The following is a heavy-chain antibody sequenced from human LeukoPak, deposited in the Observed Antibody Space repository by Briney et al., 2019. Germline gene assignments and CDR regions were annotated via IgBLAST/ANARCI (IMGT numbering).Heavy chain of an antibody. V-gene: IGHV5-51*01. J-gene: IGHJ4*02. CDR3: VRHVSGRHWTYFDY. CDR2: IYPLDFQT. CDR1: GYIFTYNW. D-gene: IGHD3/OR15-3a*01. Sequence: ESLKISCQVSGYIFTYNWIGWVRQKPGKGLEWMAVIYPLDFQTVYSPSFQGQVAISADTSINTAYLQCSSLKASDSATYYCVRHVSGRHWTYFDYWGQGTLVTVSS.